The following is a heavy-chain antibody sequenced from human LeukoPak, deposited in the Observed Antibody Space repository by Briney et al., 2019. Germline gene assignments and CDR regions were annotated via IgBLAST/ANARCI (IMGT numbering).Heavy chain of an antibody. CDR1: GFTFSNYG. J-gene: IGHJ4*02. D-gene: IGHD5-24*01. CDR2: IPSDGGKK. CDR3: AKEGWLQSWDC. V-gene: IGHV3-30*02. Sequence: WGSLRLSCAASGFTFSNYGMHWVRQAPGKGLEWVAFIPSDGGKKYYADSVKGRFTISRDNSENTLYLQMNSLRAEDTAVYYCAKEGWLQSWDCWGQGTLVTVSS.